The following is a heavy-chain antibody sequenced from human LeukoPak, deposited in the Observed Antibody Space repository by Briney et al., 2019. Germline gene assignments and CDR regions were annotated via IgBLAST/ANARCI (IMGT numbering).Heavy chain of an antibody. D-gene: IGHD1-1*01. CDR3: AKVLMWGYEDRGTFDY. CDR1: GFTFSSYA. V-gene: IGHV3-23*01. Sequence: GGSLRLSCAASGFTFSSYAMSWVRQAPGKGLEWVSAISGSGGSTYYADSVKGRFTISRDNSKNTLYLQMNSLRAEDTAVYYWAKVLMWGYEDRGTFDYWGQGTLVTVSS. J-gene: IGHJ4*02. CDR2: ISGSGGST.